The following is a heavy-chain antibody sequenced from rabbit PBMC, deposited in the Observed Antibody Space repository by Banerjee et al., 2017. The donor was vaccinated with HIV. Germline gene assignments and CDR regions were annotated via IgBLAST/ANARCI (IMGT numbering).Heavy chain of an antibody. J-gene: IGHJ4*01. CDR3: VRGASGSGYYSL. CDR1: GFSFSRTG. CDR2: IDLLFGTT. Sequence: EQLEESGGGLVKPEGSLTLTCKASGFSFSRTGVSWVRQAPGKGLEWIGYIDLLFGTTYYANWVNGRFTISSHNAQNTLYLQLHSLTAADTATYFCVRGASGSGYYSLWGPGTLVTVS. D-gene: IGHD1-1*01. V-gene: IGHV1S47*01.